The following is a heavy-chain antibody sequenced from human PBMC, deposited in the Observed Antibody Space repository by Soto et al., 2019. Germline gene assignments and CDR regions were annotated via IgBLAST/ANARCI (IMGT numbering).Heavy chain of an antibody. V-gene: IGHV3-23*01. Sequence: QPGGSLRLSCVASGFTFSSYSMSWVRQAPGKGLEWVSGFRSGGDDGTTYYADSVKGRFTISRDNSKNTLFLQTNSLRAEDTAIYYCAKKVNSGPGSQYFDYWGQGTLVTVSS. J-gene: IGHJ4*02. CDR3: AKKVNSGPGSQYFDY. CDR2: FRSGGDDGTT. D-gene: IGHD3-10*01. CDR1: GFTFSSYS.